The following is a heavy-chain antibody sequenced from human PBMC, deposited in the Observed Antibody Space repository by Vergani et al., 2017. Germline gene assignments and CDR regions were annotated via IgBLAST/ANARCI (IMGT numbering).Heavy chain of an antibody. V-gene: IGHV1-69*01. CDR2: IIPIFGTE. J-gene: IGHJ3*02. CDR3: ARDRGIAATVFGAFDI. CDR1: GGTFSSYA. Sequence: QVQLVQSGAEVKKPGSSVKVSCKASGGTFSSYAISWVRQAPGQGLEWMGGIIPIFGTENYAQKFQGRVTITADESTSTTYMELSSLRSEDTAVYYCARDRGIAATVFGAFDIWGQGTMVTVSS. D-gene: IGHD6-13*01.